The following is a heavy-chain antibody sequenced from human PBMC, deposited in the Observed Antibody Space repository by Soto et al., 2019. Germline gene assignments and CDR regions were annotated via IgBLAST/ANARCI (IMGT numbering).Heavy chain of an antibody. V-gene: IGHV1-18*04. CDR2: ISAYNGET. CDR3: ARVWGSYRAPSGGAGFDP. Sequence: QVQLVQSGAELKKPGASVKVSCAASGYTFTSNSITWVRQAPGQGLEWRGWISAYNGETSYADKFQGRFTMTTATSTSTAYMERRSLRSDDTAVYYCARVWGSYRAPSGGAGFDPWGQGPLVTVSS. CDR1: GYTFTSNS. J-gene: IGHJ5*02. D-gene: IGHD3-16*02.